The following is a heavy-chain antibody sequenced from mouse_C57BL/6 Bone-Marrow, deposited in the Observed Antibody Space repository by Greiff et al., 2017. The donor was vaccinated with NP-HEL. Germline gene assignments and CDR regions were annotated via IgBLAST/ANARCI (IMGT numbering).Heavy chain of an antibody. V-gene: IGHV7-1*01. Sequence: EVQRVESGGGLVQSGRSLRLSCATSGFTFSDFYMEWVRQAPGKGLEWIAASRNKANDYTTEYSASVKGRFIVSRDTSQSILYLQMNALRAEDTAIYYCARDKWDWYLDVWGTGTTVTVSS. CDR3: ARDKWDWYLDV. CDR2: SRNKANDYTT. CDR1: GFTFSDFY. J-gene: IGHJ1*03.